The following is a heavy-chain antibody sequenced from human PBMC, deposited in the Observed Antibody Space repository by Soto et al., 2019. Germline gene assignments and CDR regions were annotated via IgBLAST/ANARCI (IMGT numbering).Heavy chain of an antibody. J-gene: IGHJ4*02. Sequence: ASVKVSCKASGYTFTSYGISWVRQAPGQGLEWMGWISAYNANTNYAQKLQGRVTMTTDTSTSTSYMELRSLRSDDTAVYFCARDRLGATGDYCGQGTMVTVYS. CDR2: ISAYNANT. D-gene: IGHD1-26*01. CDR3: ARDRLGATGDY. V-gene: IGHV1-18*01. CDR1: GYTFTSYG.